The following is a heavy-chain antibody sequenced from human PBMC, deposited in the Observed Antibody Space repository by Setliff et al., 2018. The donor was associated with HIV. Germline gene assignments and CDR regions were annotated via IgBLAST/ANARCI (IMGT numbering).Heavy chain of an antibody. J-gene: IGHJ5*02. CDR1: GGSISSYY. CDR2: IYTSGST. V-gene: IGHV4-4*08. Sequence: LSLTCTVSGGSISSYYWSWIRQPPGKGLEWIGYIYTSGSTNYNPSLKSRVTISVDTSKNQFSLKLSSVTAADTAVYYCARASRYSSSINWFDPWGQGTLVTVSS. CDR3: ARASRYSSSINWFDP. D-gene: IGHD6-6*01.